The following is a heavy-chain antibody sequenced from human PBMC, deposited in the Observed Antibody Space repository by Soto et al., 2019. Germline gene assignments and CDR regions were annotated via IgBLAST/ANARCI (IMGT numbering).Heavy chain of an antibody. CDR2: ISSSSSTI. D-gene: IGHD5-12*01. CDR3: ARDPTASGYDSEPFDY. CDR1: GFTFSSYS. Sequence: GGSLRLSCAASGFTFSSYSMNWVRQAPGKGLEWVSYISSSSSTIYYADSVKGRFTISRDNAKNSLYLQMNSLRDEDTAVYYCARDPTASGYDSEPFDYWGQATLVTVSS. J-gene: IGHJ4*02. V-gene: IGHV3-48*02.